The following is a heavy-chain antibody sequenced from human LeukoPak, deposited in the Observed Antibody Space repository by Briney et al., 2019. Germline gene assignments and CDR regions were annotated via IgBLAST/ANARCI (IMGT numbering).Heavy chain of an antibody. Sequence: PGGSLRLSCAASGFTFSSYAMSWVRQAPGKALQWVSTFSGSGGSTYYADSVKGRFTISRDNSKNTLYLQMNSLRAEDTAVYYCARPVQQLDYYFDYWGQGTLVTVSS. CDR2: FSGSGGST. D-gene: IGHD6-6*01. V-gene: IGHV3-23*01. J-gene: IGHJ4*02. CDR1: GFTFSSYA. CDR3: ARPVQQLDYYFDY.